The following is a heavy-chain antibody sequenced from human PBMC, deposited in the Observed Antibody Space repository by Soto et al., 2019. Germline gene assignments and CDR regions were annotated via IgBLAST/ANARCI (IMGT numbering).Heavy chain of an antibody. CDR1: GFTFSSYA. Sequence: GGSLRLSCAASGFTFSSYAMHWVRQAPGKGLEWVAVISYDGSNKYYADSVKGRFTISRDNSKNTLYLQMNSLRAEDTAVYYCVRDVLGRYSTYLPPDYWGQGTLVTVSS. CDR3: VRDVLGRYSTYLPPDY. J-gene: IGHJ4*02. V-gene: IGHV3-30-3*01. CDR2: ISYDGSNK. D-gene: IGHD6-13*01.